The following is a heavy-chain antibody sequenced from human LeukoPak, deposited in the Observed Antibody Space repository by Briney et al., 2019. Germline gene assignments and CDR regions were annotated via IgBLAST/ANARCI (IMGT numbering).Heavy chain of an antibody. Sequence: PGGSLRLSCAASGFTFSSYAMHWVRQAPGKGLEYVSAISSNGGSTYYANSVKGRFTISRDNSKNTLYLQMGSLRAEDMAVYYCARDGWDYGVDYWGQGTLVTVSS. J-gene: IGHJ4*02. CDR2: ISSNGGST. CDR1: GFTFSSYA. CDR3: ARDGWDYGVDY. V-gene: IGHV3-64*01. D-gene: IGHD4-17*01.